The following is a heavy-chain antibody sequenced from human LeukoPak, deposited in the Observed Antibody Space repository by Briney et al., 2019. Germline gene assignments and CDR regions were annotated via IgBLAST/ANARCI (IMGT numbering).Heavy chain of an antibody. Sequence: SETLSLTCAVYGGSFSGYYWSWIRQPPGKGLEWIGEINHSGSTNYNPSLKSRVTISVDRSKNQFSLKLSSVTAADTAVYYCARGQWIQLWLPFDYWGQGTLVTVSS. V-gene: IGHV4-34*01. J-gene: IGHJ4*02. CDR2: INHSGST. CDR3: ARGQWIQLWLPFDY. D-gene: IGHD5-18*01. CDR1: GGSFSGYY.